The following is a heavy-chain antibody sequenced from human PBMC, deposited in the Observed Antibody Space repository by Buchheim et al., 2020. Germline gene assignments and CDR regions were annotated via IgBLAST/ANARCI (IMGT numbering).Heavy chain of an antibody. J-gene: IGHJ4*02. Sequence: QVQLQQWGAGLLKPSETLSLTCAVYGGSFSGYYWSWIRQPPGKGLEWIGEINHSGSTNYNPSLKSRVTISVDTSKNQFSLKPSSVTAADTAVYYCAGVRNYAGGDFDYWGQGTL. CDR3: AGVRNYAGGDFDY. V-gene: IGHV4-34*01. D-gene: IGHD1-7*01. CDR2: INHSGST. CDR1: GGSFSGYY.